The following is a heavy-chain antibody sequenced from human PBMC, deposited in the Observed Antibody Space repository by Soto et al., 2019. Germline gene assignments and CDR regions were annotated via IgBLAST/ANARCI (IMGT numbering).Heavy chain of an antibody. J-gene: IGHJ4*02. CDR3: VKGLDYDFWSGYWYYFDY. D-gene: IGHD3-3*01. CDR2: ISYDGSNK. CDR1: GFTFSSYG. Sequence: QVQLVESGGGVVQPGRSLRLSCAASGFTFSSYGMHWVRQAPGKGLEWVAVISYDGSNKYYADSVKGRFTISRDNSKSTLYLQMNSLRAEDTAVYYCVKGLDYDFWSGYWYYFDYWGQGTLVTVSS. V-gene: IGHV3-30*03.